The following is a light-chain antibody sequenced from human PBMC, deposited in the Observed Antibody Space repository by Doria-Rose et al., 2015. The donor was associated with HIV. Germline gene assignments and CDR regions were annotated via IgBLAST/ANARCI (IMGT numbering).Light chain of an antibody. CDR1: KLGDKY. V-gene: IGLV3-1*01. Sequence: VLTQPPSVSVSPGQTASITCSGDKLGDKYACWYQQKPGQSPVVVLYQDNKRPPGIPERFSGSNSGNTATLTISGTQAMDEAAHYCQAWDSTTAAFGGGTKLTVL. CDR2: QDN. CDR3: QAWDSTTAA. J-gene: IGLJ2*01.